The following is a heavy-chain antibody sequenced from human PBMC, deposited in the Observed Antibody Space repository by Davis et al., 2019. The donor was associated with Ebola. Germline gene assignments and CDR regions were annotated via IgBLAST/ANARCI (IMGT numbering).Heavy chain of an antibody. J-gene: IGHJ3*02. CDR3: AKVENGI. CDR2: ISYDGSNR. D-gene: IGHD1-1*01. V-gene: IGHV3-30*18. CDR1: GFTFSSYG. Sequence: GGSLRLSCAASGFTFSSYGMHWVRQAPGKGLEWVAVISYDGSNRYYADSVKGRFTISRDNSKNTLYLQMNSLRAEDTAVYYCAKVENGIWGQGTMVTVSS.